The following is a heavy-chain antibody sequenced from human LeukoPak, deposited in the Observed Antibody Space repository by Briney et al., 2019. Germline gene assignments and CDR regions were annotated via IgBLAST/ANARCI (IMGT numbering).Heavy chain of an antibody. CDR3: ARDSRMNYYAS. D-gene: IGHD3-3*01. Sequence: GGSLRLSCTASGYTFNDYWMTWVRQTPGKGLEWLANINEDGSAKNYVDSVKGRFTISRDNAVNSLYLQMNSLRAEDTAMYYCARDSRMNYYASWGRGTLVTVSS. J-gene: IGHJ5*02. CDR1: GYTFNDYW. V-gene: IGHV3-7*01. CDR2: INEDGSAK.